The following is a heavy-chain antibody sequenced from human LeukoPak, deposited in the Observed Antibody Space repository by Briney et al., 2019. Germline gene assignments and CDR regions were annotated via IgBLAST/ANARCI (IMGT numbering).Heavy chain of an antibody. Sequence: ASVKVSCKVSGYTLTELSMHWVRQAPGKGLEWMGGFDPEDGETIYAQKFQGRVTMAEDTSTDTAYMELSSLRSEDTAVYYCATDLAWFGYYFDYWGQGTLVTVSS. CDR2: FDPEDGET. CDR1: GYTLTELS. D-gene: IGHD3-10*01. V-gene: IGHV1-24*01. J-gene: IGHJ4*02. CDR3: ATDLAWFGYYFDY.